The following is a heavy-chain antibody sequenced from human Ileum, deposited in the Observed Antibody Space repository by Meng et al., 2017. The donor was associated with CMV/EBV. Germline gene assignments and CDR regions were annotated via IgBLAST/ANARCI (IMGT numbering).Heavy chain of an antibody. CDR1: GLTLSTYA. CDR3: ARYGPTSSYDY. J-gene: IGHJ4*02. Sequence: CAASGLTLSTYAMHWVRQAPGKGLEYVSAISTDGRGTFYADSVKGRFTISRDNSKNTLYLQMGSLRAEDMAVYYCARYGPTSSYDYWGQGILVTVSS. CDR2: ISTDGRGT. D-gene: IGHD4/OR15-4a*01. V-gene: IGHV3-64*02.